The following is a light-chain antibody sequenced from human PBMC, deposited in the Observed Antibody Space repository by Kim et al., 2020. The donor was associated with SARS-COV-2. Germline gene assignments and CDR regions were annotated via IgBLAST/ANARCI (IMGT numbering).Light chain of an antibody. CDR1: QSISTY. J-gene: IGKJ2*01. CDR2: AAS. V-gene: IGKV1-39*01. CDR3: QQGYST. Sequence: DIQMTQSPSSLSASVGDRVTITCRASQSISTYLNWYQQRPGKAPTLLIYAASSLPSGVPSRFGGSGSGTDFTLTISSLQPEDFATYYCQQGYSTFGQGTKLEI.